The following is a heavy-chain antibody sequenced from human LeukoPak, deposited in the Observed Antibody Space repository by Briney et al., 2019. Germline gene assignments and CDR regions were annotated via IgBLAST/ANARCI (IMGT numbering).Heavy chain of an antibody. Sequence: ASVKVSCKASGYTFTSYGISWVRQAPGQGLEWMGWISAYNGNTNYAQKFQGRVTMTRDTSISTAYMELSRLRSDDTAVYYCARDLSRVVIFRQVGWFDPWGQGTLVTVSS. CDR1: GYTFTSYG. D-gene: IGHD3-3*01. V-gene: IGHV1-18*01. CDR3: ARDLSRVVIFRQVGWFDP. CDR2: ISAYNGNT. J-gene: IGHJ5*02.